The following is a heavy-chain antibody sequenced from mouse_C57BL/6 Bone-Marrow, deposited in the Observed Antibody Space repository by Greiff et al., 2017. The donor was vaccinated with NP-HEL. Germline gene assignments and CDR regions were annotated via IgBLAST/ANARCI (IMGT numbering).Heavy chain of an antibody. CDR2: INPNNGGT. V-gene: IGHV1-26*01. CDR3: ARNPYYFDY. CDR1: GYTFTDYY. Sequence: EVKVVESGPELVKPGASVKISCKASGYTFTDYYMNWVKQSHGKSLEWIGDINPNNGGTSYNQKFKGKATLTVDKSSSTAYMELRSLTSEDSAVYYCARNPYYFDYWGQGTTLTVSS. J-gene: IGHJ2*01.